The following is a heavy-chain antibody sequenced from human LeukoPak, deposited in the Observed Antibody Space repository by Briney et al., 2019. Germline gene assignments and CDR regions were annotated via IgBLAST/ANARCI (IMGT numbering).Heavy chain of an antibody. V-gene: IGHV4-59*08. Sequence: PSETLSLTCTVSGGSISSYYWSWIRQPPGKGLEWIGYIYYSGSTNYNPSLKSRVTISVDTSKNQFSLKLSSVTAADTAVYYCARLQGITIFGVVTGWFDPWGQGTLVTVSS. CDR1: GGSISSYY. J-gene: IGHJ5*02. CDR3: ARLQGITIFGVVTGWFDP. D-gene: IGHD3-3*01. CDR2: IYYSGST.